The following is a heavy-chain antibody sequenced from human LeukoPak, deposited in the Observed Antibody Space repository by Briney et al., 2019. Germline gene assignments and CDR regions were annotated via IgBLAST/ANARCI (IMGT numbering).Heavy chain of an antibody. CDR3: ASHRYDSSGYYDY. D-gene: IGHD3-22*01. J-gene: IGHJ4*02. CDR1: GGTFSSYA. Sequence: GSSVKVSCKASGGTFSSYAISWVRQAPGQGPEWMGRIIPILGIANYAQKFQGRVTITPDKSTSTAYMELSSLRSEDTAVYYCASHRYDSSGYYDYWGQGTLVTVSS. V-gene: IGHV1-69*04. CDR2: IIPILGIA.